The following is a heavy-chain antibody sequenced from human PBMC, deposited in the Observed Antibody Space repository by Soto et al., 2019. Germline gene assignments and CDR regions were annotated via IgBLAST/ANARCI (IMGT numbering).Heavy chain of an antibody. CDR2: IYYSGST. D-gene: IGHD3-10*01. CDR3: ARGTTDGSGKNKSGMDV. V-gene: IGHV4-30-4*01. CDR1: GGSISSGDYY. J-gene: IGHJ6*02. Sequence: QVQLQESGPGLVKPSQTLSLTCTVSGGSISSGDYYWSWIRHPPGKGLEWIGYIYYSGSTYYNPYLKSRVTISVDTSKNQFYLKLSSVTAADTAVYYCARGTTDGSGKNKSGMDVWGQGTTVTVSS.